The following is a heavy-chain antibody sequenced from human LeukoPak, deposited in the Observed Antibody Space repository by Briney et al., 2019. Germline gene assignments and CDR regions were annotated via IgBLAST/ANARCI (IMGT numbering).Heavy chain of an antibody. Sequence: SETLSLTCTVSGDSITNYHWSWIRQPPGKGLEWIGYIYYNGNTNYDPSLKTRLTISVATSKNHFSPELRSVTAADTAVYYCARLPGVGYCSSTSCYALDAFDIWGQGTMVTVSS. CDR2: IYYNGNT. CDR1: GDSITNYH. D-gene: IGHD2-2*01. J-gene: IGHJ3*02. V-gene: IGHV4-59*01. CDR3: ARLPGVGYCSSTSCYALDAFDI.